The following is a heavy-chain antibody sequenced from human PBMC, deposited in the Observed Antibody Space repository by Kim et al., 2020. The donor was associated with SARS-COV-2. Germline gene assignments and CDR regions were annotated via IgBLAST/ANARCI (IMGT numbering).Heavy chain of an antibody. V-gene: IGHV4-59*01. J-gene: IGHJ4*02. CDR3: ARGTEGGFGEFPGEINFDY. CDR2: IYYSGST. D-gene: IGHD3-10*01. Sequence: SETLSLTCTVSGGSISSYYWSWIRQPPGKGLEWIGYIYYSGSTNYNPSLKSRVTISVDTSKNQFSLKLSSVTAADTAVYYCARGTEGGFGEFPGEINFDYWGQGTLVTVSS. CDR1: GGSISSYY.